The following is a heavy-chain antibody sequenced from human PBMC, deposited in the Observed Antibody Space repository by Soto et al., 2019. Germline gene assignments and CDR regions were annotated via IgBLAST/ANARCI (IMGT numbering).Heavy chain of an antibody. CDR3: AREYYYDSSGYYYWFDP. CDR2: IYYSGST. V-gene: IGHV4-31*03. CDR1: GGSISSGGYY. D-gene: IGHD3-22*01. Sequence: QVQLQESGPGLVKPSQTLSLTCTVSGGSISSGGYYWSWIRQHPGKGLEWIGYIYYSGSTYYNPSRKSRVTISVDTSKNQFSLKLSSVTAADTAVYYCAREYYYDSSGYYYWFDPWGQGTLVTVSS. J-gene: IGHJ5*02.